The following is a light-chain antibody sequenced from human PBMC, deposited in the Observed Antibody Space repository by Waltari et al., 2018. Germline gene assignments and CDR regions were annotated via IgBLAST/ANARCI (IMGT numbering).Light chain of an antibody. J-gene: IGLJ2*01. Sequence: QSALTQPASVSGSPGQSITISCTATSSDIGSYNLVSWYQQHPGKAPKLMIYEVVKRPSGVSYRFSGSKSGNTASLTISGLQAEDEADYYCCSYAGSSTHVVFGGGTKLTVL. CDR1: SSDIGSYNL. V-gene: IGLV2-23*02. CDR3: CSYAGSSTHVV. CDR2: EVV.